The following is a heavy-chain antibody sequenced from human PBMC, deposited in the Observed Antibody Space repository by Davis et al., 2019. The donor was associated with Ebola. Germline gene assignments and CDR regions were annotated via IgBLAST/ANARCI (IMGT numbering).Heavy chain of an antibody. D-gene: IGHD2-2*01. J-gene: IGHJ5*02. CDR1: GFTFSSYS. CDR3: ARAAVSASKSWFDP. Sequence: PGGSLRLSCAASGFTFSSYSMNWIRQAPGKGLEWVSYISGTSRTIYYADSVKGRFTISRDNAKNSLFPQMNSLGAEDTAVYYCARAAVSASKSWFDPWGQGTLVTVSS. V-gene: IGHV3-48*04. CDR2: ISGTSRTI.